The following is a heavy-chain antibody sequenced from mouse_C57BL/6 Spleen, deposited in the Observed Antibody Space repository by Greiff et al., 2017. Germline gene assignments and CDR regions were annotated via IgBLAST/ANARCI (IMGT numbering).Heavy chain of an antibody. Sequence: EVQLVESGPGMVKPSQSLSLTCTVTGYSITSGYDWHWIRHFPGNKLEWMGYISYSGSTNYNPSLKSRISITHDTSKNHFFLKLNSVTTEDTATYYCAREGGDYGSSYGFAYWGQGTLVTVSA. CDR1: GYSITSGYD. CDR2: ISYSGST. J-gene: IGHJ3*01. D-gene: IGHD1-1*01. CDR3: AREGGDYGSSYGFAY. V-gene: IGHV3-1*01.